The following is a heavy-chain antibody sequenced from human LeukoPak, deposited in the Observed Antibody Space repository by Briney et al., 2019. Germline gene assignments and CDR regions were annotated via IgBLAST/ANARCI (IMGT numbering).Heavy chain of an antibody. CDR2: IYSGGST. D-gene: IGHD3-16*02. V-gene: IGHV3-53*04. Sequence: GGSLRLSCAASGFTFSSYAMSWVRQAPGKGLEWVSVIYSGGSTYYADSVKGRFTISRHNSKNTLYLQMNSLRAEDTAVYYCARDLVTGDDYVWGSYRYIGYWGQGTLVTVSS. J-gene: IGHJ4*02. CDR3: ARDLVTGDDYVWGSYRYIGY. CDR1: GFTFSSYA.